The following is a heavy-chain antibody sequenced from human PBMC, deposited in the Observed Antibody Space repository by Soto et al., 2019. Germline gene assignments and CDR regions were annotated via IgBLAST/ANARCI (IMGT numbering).Heavy chain of an antibody. V-gene: IGHV4-59*01. CDR1: GGSISSYY. D-gene: IGHD2-2*03. Sequence: SETLSLTCPVSGGSISSYYWSWIRQPPGKGLEWIAYIYYSGSTNYNPSLKSRVTISVDTSKNQFSLKLSSVTAADTAMYYCARHYCGYCSSTSCSCWFDPWGQGTLVTV. CDR2: IYYSGST. CDR3: ARHYCGYCSSTSCSCWFDP. J-gene: IGHJ5*02.